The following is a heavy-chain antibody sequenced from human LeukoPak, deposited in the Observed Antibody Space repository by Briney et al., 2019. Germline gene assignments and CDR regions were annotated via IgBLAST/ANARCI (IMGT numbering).Heavy chain of an antibody. CDR2: INSGWSST. Sequence: GGSLRLSCAASGFTFSSYWMYWVRHAPGKGVVWVSRINSGWSSTTYPDFVKGPFTISKDNAKNMLYPQVNSLRVEDTAVYYCARHRMNINVGWRQGTLVSVSS. V-gene: IGHV3-74*01. CDR3: ARHRMNINVG. D-gene: IGHD2/OR15-2a*01. J-gene: IGHJ4*02. CDR1: GFTFSSYW.